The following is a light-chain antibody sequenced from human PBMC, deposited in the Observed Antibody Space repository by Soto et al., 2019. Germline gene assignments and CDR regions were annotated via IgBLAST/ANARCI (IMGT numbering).Light chain of an antibody. J-gene: IGLJ1*01. CDR1: RSNIGSNS. CDR2: IND. Sequence: QSVLTQPPSVSGTPGQRVIISCSGSRSNIGSNSVNWYQQLPGTAPKLLIYINDQRPSGVPDRFSGSTSGTSVSLAISGLQSEDDADYYCASWDDRLKGYVFGTGTKVTVL. CDR3: ASWDDRLKGYV. V-gene: IGLV1-44*01.